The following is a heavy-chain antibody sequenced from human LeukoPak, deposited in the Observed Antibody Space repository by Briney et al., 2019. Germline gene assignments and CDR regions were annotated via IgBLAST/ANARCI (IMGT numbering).Heavy chain of an antibody. CDR1: GFTFSSHA. CDR2: ISRSGDIT. V-gene: IGHV3-23*01. Sequence: GGSLRLSCAASGFTFSSHAMTWVRQAPGKGLEWVSAISRSGDITYYADSVKGRFTISRDISKNTLYLQMNSLRAEDTAIYYCATEEVPNDYCGQGTLVTVSS. D-gene: IGHD1-1*01. J-gene: IGHJ4*02. CDR3: ATEEVPNDY.